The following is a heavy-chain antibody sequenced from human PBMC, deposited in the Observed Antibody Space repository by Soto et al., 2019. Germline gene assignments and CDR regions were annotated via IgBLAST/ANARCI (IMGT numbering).Heavy chain of an antibody. CDR1: GFTFSSYA. CDR3: ARGIDYYDSSGPIGNWFDP. CDR2: ISYDGSNK. D-gene: IGHD3-22*01. J-gene: IGHJ5*02. V-gene: IGHV3-30-3*01. Sequence: GGSLRLSCAASGFTFSSYAMHWVRQAPGKGLEWVAVISYDGSNKYYADSVKGRFTISRDNSKNTLYLQMNSLRAEDTAVYYCARGIDYYDSSGPIGNWFDPWGQGTLVTVSS.